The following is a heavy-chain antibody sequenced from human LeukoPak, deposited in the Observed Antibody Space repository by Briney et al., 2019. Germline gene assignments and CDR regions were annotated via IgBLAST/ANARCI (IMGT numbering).Heavy chain of an antibody. Sequence: ASVKVSCKASGYTFTRYYMHWVGQAPGQGREWMGWIDPNRGGTNYVQKFQGRVTMTSDTSISTAYMELSRLRSDDTAVYYCARLTDFDYWGQGTLVTVSS. CDR1: GYTFTRYY. CDR3: ARLTDFDY. D-gene: IGHD3-16*01. V-gene: IGHV1-2*02. CDR2: IDPNRGGT. J-gene: IGHJ4*02.